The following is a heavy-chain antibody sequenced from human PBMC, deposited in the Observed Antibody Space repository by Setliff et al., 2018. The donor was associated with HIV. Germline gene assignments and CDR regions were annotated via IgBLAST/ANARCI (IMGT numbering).Heavy chain of an antibody. V-gene: IGHV4-61*02. CDR2: IYTSGGT. CDR1: GGSISSGSYY. CDR3: ARGGYSYGFGRHRAYFQY. Sequence: PSETLSLTCTVSGGSISSGSYYWSWIRQPAGKGLEWTGRIYTSGGTNYNPSLKSRVTMSVDTSKNQFSLKLSSVTAADTAVFYCARGGYSYGFGRHRAYFQYWGQGTQVTVSS. D-gene: IGHD5-18*01. J-gene: IGHJ1*01.